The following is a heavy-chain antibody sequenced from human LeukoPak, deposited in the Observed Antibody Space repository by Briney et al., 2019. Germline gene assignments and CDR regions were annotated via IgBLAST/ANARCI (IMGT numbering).Heavy chain of an antibody. J-gene: IGHJ4*02. D-gene: IGHD2-2*02. V-gene: IGHV4-4*02. Sequence: SGTLSLTCAVSGGSISSSNWRSWVRQPPGKGLEWIGEVYHSGSTNYNPSLKSRVTISVDKSKNQFSLKLSSVTAADTAVYYCASWGYCSSTSCYSAGYYFDYWGQGTLVTVSS. CDR1: GGSISSSNW. CDR2: VYHSGST. CDR3: ASWGYCSSTSCYSAGYYFDY.